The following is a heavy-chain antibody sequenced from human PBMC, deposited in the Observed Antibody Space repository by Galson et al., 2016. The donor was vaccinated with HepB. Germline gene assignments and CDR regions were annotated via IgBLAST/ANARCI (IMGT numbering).Heavy chain of an antibody. J-gene: IGHJ4*02. CDR2: IRSKADGGAT. V-gene: IGHV3-15*01. D-gene: IGHD4-17*01. Sequence: SLRLSCAASGITMSNAWMNWVRQAPGKGLEWVGRIRSKADGGATDYAAPVKGRFTMSRDDSENKLFLQMNSLKTEDTAFYYCQTDYGADGYWGQGTLVTVSS. CDR3: QTDYGADGY. CDR1: GITMSNAW.